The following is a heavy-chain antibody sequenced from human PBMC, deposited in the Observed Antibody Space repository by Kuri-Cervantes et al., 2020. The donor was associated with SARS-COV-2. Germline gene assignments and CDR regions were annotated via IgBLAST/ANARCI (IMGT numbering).Heavy chain of an antibody. V-gene: IGHV4-38-2*01. Sequence: GSLRLSCAVSGYSISSGYYWGWIRQPPGKGLEWIGSIYHSGSTYYNPSLKSRVTISVDTSKNQFSLKLSSVTAADTAVYYCARGMGRYSSSFDYWGQGTLVTVSS. D-gene: IGHD6-6*01. CDR2: IYHSGST. CDR1: GYSISSGYY. J-gene: IGHJ4*02. CDR3: ARGMGRYSSSFDY.